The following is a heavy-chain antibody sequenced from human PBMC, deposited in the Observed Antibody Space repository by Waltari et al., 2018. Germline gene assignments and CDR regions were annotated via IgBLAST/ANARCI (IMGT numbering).Heavy chain of an antibody. V-gene: IGHV1-3*01. Sequence: QVQLVQSGAEVKKPGASVKVSCKASGYTFTSYAMHWVRQAPGQRLEWMGWINAGNGNTKYSQKFQGRVTITRDTSASTAYMELSSLRSEDTAVYYCATQEEGSSSSLDYYYYGMDVWGQGTTVTVSS. CDR2: INAGNGNT. CDR3: ATQEEGSSSSLDYYYYGMDV. J-gene: IGHJ6*02. CDR1: GYTFTSYA. D-gene: IGHD6-6*01.